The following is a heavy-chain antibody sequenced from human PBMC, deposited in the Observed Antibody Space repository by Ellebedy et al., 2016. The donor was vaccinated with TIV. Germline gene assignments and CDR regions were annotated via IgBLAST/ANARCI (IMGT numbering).Heavy chain of an antibody. Sequence: MPGGSLRLSCTVSGGSIGSYYWSWIRQPPGKGLEWIGYIYYSGSTNYNPSLKSRVTISVDTSKNQFSLKLSSVTAADTAVYYCARHTEAVAVAALLGIDYWGQGTLVTVSS. D-gene: IGHD6-19*01. J-gene: IGHJ4*02. CDR3: ARHTEAVAVAALLGIDY. V-gene: IGHV4-59*08. CDR2: IYYSGST. CDR1: GGSIGSYY.